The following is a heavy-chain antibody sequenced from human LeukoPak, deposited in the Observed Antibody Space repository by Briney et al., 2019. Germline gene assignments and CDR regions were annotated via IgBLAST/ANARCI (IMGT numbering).Heavy chain of an antibody. Sequence: ASVKVSCKASGYTFTSYGISWVRQAPGQGLEWMGWISAYNGNTNYAQKLQGRVTMTTDTSTSTAYMELRSLRSDDTAVYYCAREHLVRDMSRGVIMGFYGMDVWGQGTSVIVS. CDR3: AREHLVRDMSRGVIMGFYGMDV. J-gene: IGHJ6*02. CDR2: ISAYNGNT. D-gene: IGHD3-10*01. CDR1: GYTFTSYG. V-gene: IGHV1-18*01.